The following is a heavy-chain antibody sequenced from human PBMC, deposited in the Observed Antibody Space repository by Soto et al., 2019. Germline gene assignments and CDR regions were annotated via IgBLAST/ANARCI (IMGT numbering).Heavy chain of an antibody. V-gene: IGHV3-33*01. CDR1: GFTFSSYG. J-gene: IGHJ4*02. CDR3: ARAPDSSSWDGAFDY. D-gene: IGHD6-13*01. Sequence: QVQLVESGGGVVQPGRSLRLSCAASGFTFSSYGMHWVRQAPGKGLEWVAVIWYDVSNKYYADSVKGRFTISRDNSKNTLYLQMNSLRAEDTAVYYCARAPDSSSWDGAFDYWGQGTLVTVSS. CDR2: IWYDVSNK.